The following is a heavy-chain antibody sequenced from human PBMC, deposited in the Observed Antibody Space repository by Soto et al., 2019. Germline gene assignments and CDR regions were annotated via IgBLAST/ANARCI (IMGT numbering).Heavy chain of an antibody. CDR3: ARGTPSPLIVRSSRGPWFDP. V-gene: IGHV4-59*08. CDR2: MYYGGRT. D-gene: IGHD2-15*01. CDR1: GGSISSYY. Sequence: PSETLSLTCTVSGGSISSYYWSWIRQPPGKGLEWIGYMYYGGRTNYNPSLKSRVTISVDTSKMQGSLKLSSVTAADTAVYFCARGTPSPLIVRSSRGPWFDPWGQGTLVTVSS. J-gene: IGHJ5*02.